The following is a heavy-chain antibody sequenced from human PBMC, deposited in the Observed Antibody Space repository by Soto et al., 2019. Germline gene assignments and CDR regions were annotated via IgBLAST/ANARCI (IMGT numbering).Heavy chain of an antibody. J-gene: IGHJ4*02. CDR3: AKADGEQWLIPHLDN. CDR2: ISCCGGST. Sequence: EVQLVESGGGLVQPGGSLRLSCAASGFTCSRYWMHWVRQAPGEGLMWVSGISCCGGSTSYADSVKGRFTLARDDSKNTLSLHLNSLRFEDTARYFCAKADGEQWLIPHLDNWGQGTLVTVS. V-gene: IGHV3-74*03. D-gene: IGHD6-19*01. CDR1: GFTCSRYW.